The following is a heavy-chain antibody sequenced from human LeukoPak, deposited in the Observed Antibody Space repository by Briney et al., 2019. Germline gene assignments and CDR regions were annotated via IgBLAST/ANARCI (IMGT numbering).Heavy chain of an antibody. CDR1: GFTFSTYS. D-gene: IGHD6-19*01. CDR2: ISSNSRYI. V-gene: IGHV3-21*01. Sequence: PGGSLRLSCAASGFTFSTYSMNWVRQAPGKGLEWVSSISSNSRYIYYADSMRGRFTISRDNAKNSLYLQMNSLRAEDTAVYYCARDRDSSGWYHYFDYWGQGTLVTVSS. CDR3: ARDRDSSGWYHYFDY. J-gene: IGHJ4*02.